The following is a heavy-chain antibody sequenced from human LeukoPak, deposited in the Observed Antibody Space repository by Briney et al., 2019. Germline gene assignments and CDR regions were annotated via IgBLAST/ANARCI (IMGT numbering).Heavy chain of an antibody. CDR2: INHSGST. Sequence: SETLSLTCAVYGGSFSGYYWSWIRQPPGKGLEWIGVINHSGSTNYNPSLKSRVTISVDTSKNQFSLKLSSVTAADTAVYYCARLPYYYDSSGYYYFSFDYWGQGTLVTVSS. J-gene: IGHJ4*02. CDR1: GGSFSGYY. D-gene: IGHD3-22*01. V-gene: IGHV4-34*01. CDR3: ARLPYYYDSSGYYYFSFDY.